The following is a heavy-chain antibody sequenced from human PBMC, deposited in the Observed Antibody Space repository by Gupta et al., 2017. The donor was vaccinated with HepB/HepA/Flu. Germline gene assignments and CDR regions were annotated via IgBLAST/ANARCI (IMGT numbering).Heavy chain of an antibody. CDR3: ARERVLAAATEGYYYYYMDV. D-gene: IGHD6-13*01. Sequence: QVQLQESGPGLVKPSETLSLPCTVSGGSISSYYWSWIRQPAGKGLEWIGRIYTSGSTNYNPSLKSRVTMSVDTSKNQFSLKLGSVTAADTAVYYCARERVLAAATEGYYYYYMDVWGKGTTVTVSS. V-gene: IGHV4-4*07. CDR1: GGSISSYY. J-gene: IGHJ6*03. CDR2: IYTSGST.